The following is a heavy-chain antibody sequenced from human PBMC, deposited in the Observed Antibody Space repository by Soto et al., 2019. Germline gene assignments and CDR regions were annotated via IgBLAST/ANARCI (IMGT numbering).Heavy chain of an antibody. J-gene: IGHJ4*02. V-gene: IGHV1-18*01. CDR3: AREGWLGELLY. Sequence: VQLVQSGNVVQKPGSSVKVSCKTSGYTFSSYGIIWVRQAPGQGLEWMGWISGYNGNADYAQRFRGRVNMTTDTSTKTVFMELRDLRADDTALYFCAREGWLGELLYWGQGSLVTVS. D-gene: IGHD3-10*01. CDR2: ISGYNGNA. CDR1: GYTFSSYG.